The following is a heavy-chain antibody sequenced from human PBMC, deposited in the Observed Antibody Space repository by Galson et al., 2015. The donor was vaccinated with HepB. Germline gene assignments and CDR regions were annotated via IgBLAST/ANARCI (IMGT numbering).Heavy chain of an antibody. CDR2: ISYDGSNK. V-gene: IGHV3-30*18. CDR3: AKVRIVLRFLEAYLDY. CDR1: GFTFSSYG. D-gene: IGHD3-3*01. Sequence: SLRLSCAASGFTFSSYGMHWVRQAPGKGLEWVAVISYDGSNKYYADSVKGRFTISRDNSKNTLYLQMNSLRAEDTAVYYCAKVRIVLRFLEAYLDYWGQGTLVTVSS. J-gene: IGHJ4*02.